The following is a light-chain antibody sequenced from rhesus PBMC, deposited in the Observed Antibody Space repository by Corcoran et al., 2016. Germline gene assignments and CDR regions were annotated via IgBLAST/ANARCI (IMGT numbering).Light chain of an antibody. CDR2: YAN. V-gene: IGKV1-32*03. J-gene: IGKJ4*01. CDR1: QGISSY. Sequence: DIQMSQSPSSLSASLGDRVTITCRASQGISSYLNWYQQKPGKAPKLLIYYANSLASGVPSMFSGSGSGKAYTLTLSSLKPEDFATYYCQQGYSTPLTFGGGTKVEIK. CDR3: QQGYSTPLT.